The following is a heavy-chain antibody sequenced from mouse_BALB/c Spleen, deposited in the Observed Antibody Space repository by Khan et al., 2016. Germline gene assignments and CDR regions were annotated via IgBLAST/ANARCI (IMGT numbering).Heavy chain of an antibody. CDR1: GVDFSRYW. Sequence: VKLHESGGGLVRPGGSLKRSCAASGVDFSRYWTSRVRQAPGKGLEWCGDINPDSSTINYTPSLKDKFIISRDNAKNTLYLLMSKVRSKDTALSCGAGTFWQVDVWGARTTVTVSS. J-gene: IGHJ1*01. CDR3: AGTFWQVDV. V-gene: IGHV4-1*02. D-gene: IGHD2-14*01. CDR2: INPDSSTI.